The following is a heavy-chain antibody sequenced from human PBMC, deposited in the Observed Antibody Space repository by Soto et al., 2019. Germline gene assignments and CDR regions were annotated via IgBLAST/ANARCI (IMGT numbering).Heavy chain of an antibody. CDR1: GFTFSIYG. V-gene: IGHV3-30*18. CDR3: AKFGIADVFDI. D-gene: IGHD6-13*01. Sequence: QVQLVESGGGVVQPGRSLRLSCADSGFTFSIYGMNWVRKAPGKGLEWVAVISYDGSNKYYGDSVKGRFTISRDNSKNSLHLQMNSLRAEDTAVYYCAKFGIADVFDIWGQGTMVTVSS. CDR2: ISYDGSNK. J-gene: IGHJ3*02.